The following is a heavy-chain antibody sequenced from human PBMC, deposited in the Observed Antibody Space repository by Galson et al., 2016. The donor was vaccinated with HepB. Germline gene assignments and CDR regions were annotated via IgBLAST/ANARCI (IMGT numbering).Heavy chain of an antibody. J-gene: IGHJ3*02. Sequence: SLRLSCAASGFSFSKYDMAWVRQAPEKGLEWVSAISGSADSAYYADSVKGRFTISRDNSKNTLYLQMNNLRAEDTAVYFCAKDVWEILITGCFDIWGQGTMVTVSS. CDR1: GFSFSKYD. CDR2: ISGSADSA. V-gene: IGHV3-23*01. CDR3: AKDVWEILITGCFDI. D-gene: IGHD1-26*01.